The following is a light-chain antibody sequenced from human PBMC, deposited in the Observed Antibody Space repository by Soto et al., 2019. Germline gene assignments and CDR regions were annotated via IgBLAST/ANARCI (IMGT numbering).Light chain of an antibody. CDR2: GNS. CDR3: QSYAGSLSWYV. J-gene: IGLJ1*01. CDR1: SSNIGAGYD. V-gene: IGLV1-40*01. Sequence: QSVLTQPPSASGAPGQRVTISCTGSSSNIGAGYDVHWYQQLPGTAPKLLIYGNSNRPSGVPDRFSGSKSGTSASLAITGLQAEDEADYYCQSYAGSLSWYVFGTGTKLTVL.